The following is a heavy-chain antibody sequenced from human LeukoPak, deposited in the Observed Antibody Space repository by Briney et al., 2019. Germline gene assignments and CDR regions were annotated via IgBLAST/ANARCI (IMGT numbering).Heavy chain of an antibody. CDR3: ARVPSDY. Sequence: GGTLRLSCAASGFTFSGYSMNWVRQAPGKGLEWVSSISSSTSYIYYADSVKGRFTISRDNAKNSLYLQMNNLRAEDTAVYYCARVPSDYWGQGTLVTVSS. CDR2: ISSSTSYI. V-gene: IGHV3-21*01. J-gene: IGHJ4*02. CDR1: GFTFSGYS.